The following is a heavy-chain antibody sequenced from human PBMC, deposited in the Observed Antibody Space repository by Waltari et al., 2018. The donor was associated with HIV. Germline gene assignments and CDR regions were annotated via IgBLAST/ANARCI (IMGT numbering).Heavy chain of an antibody. V-gene: IGHV4-59*01. D-gene: IGHD1-20*01. CDR1: GSFIDSYY. J-gene: IGHJ4*02. Sequence: GLVKPSETLSLTCTVSGSFIDSYYWSWIRQPPGKALEWIGYIHYSGSTTYNPSLKSRVTISLDRSRDQFSLTLGSVTAADTAIYYCARVRITGAADFWGQGTLVTVSS. CDR2: IHYSGST. CDR3: ARVRITGAADF.